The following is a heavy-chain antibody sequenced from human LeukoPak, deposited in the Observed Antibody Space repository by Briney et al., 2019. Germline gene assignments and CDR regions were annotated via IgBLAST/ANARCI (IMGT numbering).Heavy chain of an antibody. V-gene: IGHV1-2*02. J-gene: IGHJ6*02. D-gene: IGHD3-16*01. CDR2: INPNSGGT. CDR3: ASPTLGPFYYYYGMDV. CDR1: GYTFTSYG. Sequence: GASVKVSCKASGYTFTSYGISWVRQAPGQGLEWMGWINPNSGGTNYAQKFQGRVTMTRDTSISTAYMELSRLRSDDTAVYYCASPTLGPFYYYYGMDVWGQGTTVTVSS.